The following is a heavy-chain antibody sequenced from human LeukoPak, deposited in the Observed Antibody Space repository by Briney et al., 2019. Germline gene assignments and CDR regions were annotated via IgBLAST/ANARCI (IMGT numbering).Heavy chain of an antibody. J-gene: IGHJ4*02. Sequence: PSETLSLTCTVSGGSISSYYWSWIRQPPGKGLEWIGYIYYSGSTNYNPSLKSRVTISVDTSKNQCSLKLSSVTAAVTAVYYCASSSGWYSGFDSWGQGTLVTVSS. D-gene: IGHD6-19*01. CDR2: IYYSGST. CDR3: ASSSGWYSGFDS. CDR1: GGSISSYY. V-gene: IGHV4-59*01.